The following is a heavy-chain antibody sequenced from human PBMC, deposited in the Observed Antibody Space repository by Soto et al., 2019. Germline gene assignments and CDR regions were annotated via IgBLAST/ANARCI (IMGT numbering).Heavy chain of an antibody. CDR2: IYPGDSDT. V-gene: IGHV5-51*01. CDR1: GYTFTSHW. J-gene: IGHJ5*01. CDR3: VRVGLVGSHRLTGGRFDP. D-gene: IGHD2-8*02. Sequence: VESLKISCMASGYTFTSHWIGWVRQIPGKGLEWMGIIYPGDSDTRYSPSFQGQVTISADKSIRTSHLHGNSPKASATAMHYCVRVGLVGSHRLTGGRFDPWGRGTLVTVSS.